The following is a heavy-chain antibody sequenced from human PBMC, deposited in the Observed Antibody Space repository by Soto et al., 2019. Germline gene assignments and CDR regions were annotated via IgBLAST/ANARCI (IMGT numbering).Heavy chain of an antibody. CDR2: ISAYNGNT. J-gene: IGHJ4*02. Sequence: ASVKVSCKASGYTFTSYGISWVRQAPGQGLEWMGWISAYNGNTNYAQKLQGRVTMTTDTSTSTAYMELRSLRSDDTAVYYCARDQGIQYNLYFVYWGQGTLVTVSS. CDR3: ARDQGIQYNLYFVY. CDR1: GYTFTSYG. D-gene: IGHD1-20*01. V-gene: IGHV1-18*04.